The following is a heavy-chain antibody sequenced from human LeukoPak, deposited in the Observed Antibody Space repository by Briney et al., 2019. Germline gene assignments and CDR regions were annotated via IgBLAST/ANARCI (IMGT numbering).Heavy chain of an antibody. CDR2: IYYSGST. J-gene: IGHJ4*02. D-gene: IGHD1-26*01. CDR3: ARAAIVGATFDY. V-gene: IGHV4-30-4*08. Sequence: SETLSLTCTVSGGSISSGDYYWSWIRQPPGKGLEWIGYIYYSGSTYYNPSLKSRVTISVDTSKNQFSLKLSSVTAADTAVYYCARAAIVGATFDYWGQGTLVTVSS. CDR1: GGSISSGDYY.